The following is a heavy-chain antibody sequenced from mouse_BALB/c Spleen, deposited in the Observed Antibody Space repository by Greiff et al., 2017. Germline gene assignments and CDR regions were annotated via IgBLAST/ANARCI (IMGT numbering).Heavy chain of an antibody. D-gene: IGHD2-1*01. CDR2: IYPSDSYT. V-gene: IGHV1-69*02. CDR3: TRSGNYDFDY. J-gene: IGHJ2*01. CDR1: GYTFTSYW. Sequence: VQLQQPGAELVRPGASVKLSCKASGYTFTSYWINWVKQRPGQGLEWIGNIYPSDSYTNYNQKFKDKATLTVDKSSSTAYMQLSSPTSEDSAVYYCTRSGNYDFDYWGQGTTLTVSS.